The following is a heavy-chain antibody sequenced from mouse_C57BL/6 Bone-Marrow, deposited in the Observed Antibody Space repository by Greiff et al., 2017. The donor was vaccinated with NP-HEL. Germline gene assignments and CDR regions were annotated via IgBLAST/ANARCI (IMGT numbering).Heavy chain of an antibody. CDR3: ARDCYGSAYAMDY. J-gene: IGHJ4*01. Sequence: QVQLQQSGAELVRPGASVKLSCKASGYTFTDYYINWVKQRPGQGLEWIARIYPGSGNTYYNEKFKGKATLTAEKSSSTAYMQLSILTSEDSAVYFCARDCYGSAYAMDYWGQGTSVTVSS. CDR2: IYPGSGNT. CDR1: GYTFTDYY. V-gene: IGHV1-76*01. D-gene: IGHD1-1*01.